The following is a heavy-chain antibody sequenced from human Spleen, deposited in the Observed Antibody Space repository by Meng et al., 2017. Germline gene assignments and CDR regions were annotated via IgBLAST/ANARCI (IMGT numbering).Heavy chain of an antibody. V-gene: IGHV2-5*02. CDR3: AHRRGWSAAAGIFDF. D-gene: IGHD6-13*01. CDR1: GFSLSTSGVG. Sequence: SGTTLVKPTQTITLTCTFSGFSLSTSGVGVGWIRQPPGKALEWLALIYWDGDKRYSPSLKSRLTITKDTSKNQVVLTMTNLDPVDTATYYCAHRRGWSAAAGIFDFWGQGTLVTVSS. CDR2: IYWDGDK. J-gene: IGHJ4*02.